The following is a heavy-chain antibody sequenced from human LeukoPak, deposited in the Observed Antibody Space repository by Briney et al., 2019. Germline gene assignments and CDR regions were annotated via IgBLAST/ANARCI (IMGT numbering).Heavy chain of an antibody. J-gene: IGHJ4*02. V-gene: IGHV3-21*01. CDR3: AKDSSSGGYSYGPLPFPSDY. Sequence: GGSLRLSCAASGFTFSSYSMNWVRQAPGKGLEWVSSISSSSSYIYYADSVKGRFTISRDNAKNSLYLQMNSLRAEDTAVYYCAKDSSSGGYSYGPLPFPSDYWGQGTLVTVSS. D-gene: IGHD5-18*01. CDR1: GFTFSSYS. CDR2: ISSSSSYI.